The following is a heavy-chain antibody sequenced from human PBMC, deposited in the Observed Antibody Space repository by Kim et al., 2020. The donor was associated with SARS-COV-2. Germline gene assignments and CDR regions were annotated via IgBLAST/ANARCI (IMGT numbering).Heavy chain of an antibody. Sequence: TRVAESVKGRFTDSRDNAKNTLYLQMHSLRVEDTGVYYCTRDLGWLQPFDSWGQGALVTVSS. CDR2: T. D-gene: IGHD5-18*01. J-gene: IGHJ4*02. V-gene: IGHV3-74*01. CDR3: TRDLGWLQPFDS.